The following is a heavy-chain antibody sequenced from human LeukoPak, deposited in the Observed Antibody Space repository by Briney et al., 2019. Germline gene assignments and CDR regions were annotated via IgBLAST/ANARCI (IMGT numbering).Heavy chain of an antibody. D-gene: IGHD3-10*01. V-gene: IGHV3-13*04. CDR3: ARGRGWGTFDI. Sequence: GGSLRLSCAASGFTSSSYDMHWVRQGTGKGLEWVSAIGTAGGTYYPGSVKGRFTTSRENAKNSLYLQMNSLRVGDTAVYYCARGRGWGTFDIWGQGTMVTVSS. J-gene: IGHJ3*02. CDR2: IGTAGGT. CDR1: GFTSSSYD.